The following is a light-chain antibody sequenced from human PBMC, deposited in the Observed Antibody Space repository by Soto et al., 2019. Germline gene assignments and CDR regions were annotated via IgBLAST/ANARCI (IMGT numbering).Light chain of an antibody. Sequence: QSALTQPRSVSGSPGQSVIISCTGTSSDVGGYNYVSWYQQHPGKAPKLMIYDVSKRPSGVPDRFSGSKSGNTASLTISGLQAEDEADYYCCSYAGSYTSYVFGTGPKLTVL. V-gene: IGLV2-11*01. CDR1: SSDVGGYNY. J-gene: IGLJ1*01. CDR3: CSYAGSYTSYV. CDR2: DVS.